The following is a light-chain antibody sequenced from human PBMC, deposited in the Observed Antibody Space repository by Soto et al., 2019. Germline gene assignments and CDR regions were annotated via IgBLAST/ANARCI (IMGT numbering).Light chain of an antibody. CDR1: RSVLYSSNNKNY. J-gene: IGKJ1*01. CDR2: WAS. CDR3: QQYFSTPWT. V-gene: IGKV4-1*01. Sequence: DIVMTQSPDSLAVSLGERATINCRSSRSVLYSSNNKNYLAWYQQKTGQPPNLLIDWASTRESGVPDRFSGSGSGTDFTLTISSLQAEDVAVYYCQQYFSTPWTFGQGTKVEIK.